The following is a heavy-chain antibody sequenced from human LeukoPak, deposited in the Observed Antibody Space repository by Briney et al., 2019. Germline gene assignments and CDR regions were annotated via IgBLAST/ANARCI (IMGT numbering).Heavy chain of an antibody. J-gene: IGHJ4*02. Sequence: QPGGSLRLSCAASGFTFSSYAMNWVRQAPGKGLEWVSYISSSGSTIDYADSVKGRFTISRDNAKNSLYLQMDSLRAEDTAVYYCARTVAPDAYSSSWYQGDYWGQGTLVTVSS. D-gene: IGHD6-13*01. V-gene: IGHV3-48*04. CDR3: ARTVAPDAYSSSWYQGDY. CDR1: GFTFSSYA. CDR2: ISSSGSTI.